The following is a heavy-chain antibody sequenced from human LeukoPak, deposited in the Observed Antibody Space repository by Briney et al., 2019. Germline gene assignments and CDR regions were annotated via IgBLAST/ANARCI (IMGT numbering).Heavy chain of an antibody. J-gene: IGHJ6*03. D-gene: IGHD2-15*01. Sequence: ASVKVSCKASGYIFTDYAIHWLRQAPGQRPEWMGWMNADNGNTKYSQKFQGRITLIRDTSAATAYMELSRLRHDDLAVYYCARGRGTSGSNRDFYFYYYMDVWGKGTTVTVSS. CDR3: ARGRGTSGSNRDFYFYYYMDV. CDR1: GYIFTDYA. CDR2: MNADNGNT. V-gene: IGHV1-3*01.